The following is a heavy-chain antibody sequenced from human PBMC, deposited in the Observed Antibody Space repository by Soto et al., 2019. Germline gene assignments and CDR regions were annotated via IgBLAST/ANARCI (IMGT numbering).Heavy chain of an antibody. V-gene: IGHV3-23*01. CDR3: AKDLGSPTVVTPELEFDY. CDR1: GFTFSSYA. CDR2: IGSGGST. J-gene: IGHJ4*02. Sequence: EVQLLESGGGLLQPGGSLRLSCAASGFTFSSYAMTWVRQAPGKGLEWVSAIGSGGSTYYADSVKGRFTISRDNSRNTLYLQMNSLRADDTAVYYCAKDLGSPTVVTPELEFDYWGQGTLVTVSS. D-gene: IGHD4-17*01.